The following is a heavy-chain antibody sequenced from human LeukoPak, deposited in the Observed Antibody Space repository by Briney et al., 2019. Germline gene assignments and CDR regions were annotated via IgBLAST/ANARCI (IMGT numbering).Heavy chain of an antibody. CDR3: ARDNLGYCTNGVCLTLDY. J-gene: IGHJ4*02. Sequence: SETLSLTCIISGGSIGPYYWSWIRQAAGKGPEWIGRIYTTGTADYNPSLKGRVFLSVDTSKNQFSLKVTSVTAADTAVYYCARDNLGYCTNGVCLTLDYWGQGTLVTVSS. CDR2: IYTTGTA. CDR1: GGSIGPYY. V-gene: IGHV4-4*07. D-gene: IGHD2-8*01.